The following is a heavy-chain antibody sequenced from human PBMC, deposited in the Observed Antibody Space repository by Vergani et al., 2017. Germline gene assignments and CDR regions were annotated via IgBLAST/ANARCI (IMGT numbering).Heavy chain of an antibody. CDR1: GGSISSGDYY. V-gene: IGHV4-30-4*08. CDR2: IYYSGST. D-gene: IGHD5-12*01. CDR3: ARGGRSGYDFNWFDP. J-gene: IGHJ5*02. Sequence: QVQLQESGPGLVKPSQTLSLTCTVSGGSISSGDYYWSWIRQPPGNGLEWIGYIYYSGSTYYNPSLKSRVTISVDTSKNQFSLKLSSVTAADTAVYYCARGGRSGYDFNWFDPWGRGTLVTVSS.